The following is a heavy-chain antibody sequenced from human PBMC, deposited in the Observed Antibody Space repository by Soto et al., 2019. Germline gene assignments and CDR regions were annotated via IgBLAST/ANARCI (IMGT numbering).Heavy chain of an antibody. Sequence: SETLSLTCTVSGGSVSSSSYYWSWIRQPPGKGLEWIGYIYFSGSTSYNPSLESRVTISDDTSNNQFSLKLTSVTAADTAVYYCARGYDSTGYYLDPPYFFDYWGQGTLVTVSS. CDR2: IYFSGST. J-gene: IGHJ4*02. D-gene: IGHD3-22*01. CDR1: GGSVSSSSYY. CDR3: ARGYDSTGYYLDPPYFFDY. V-gene: IGHV4-61*01.